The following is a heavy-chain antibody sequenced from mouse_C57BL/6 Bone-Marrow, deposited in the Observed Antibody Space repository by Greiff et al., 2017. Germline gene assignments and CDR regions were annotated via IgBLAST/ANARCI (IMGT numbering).Heavy chain of an antibody. Sequence: DVKLVESGPVLVKPGASVKMSCKASGYTFTDYYMNWVKQSHGKSLEWIGVINPYNGGTSYNQKFKGKATLTVDKSSSTAYMELNSLTSEDSAVYYCARRRVMDYWGQGTSVTVSS. CDR1: GYTFTDYY. J-gene: IGHJ4*01. V-gene: IGHV1-19*01. CDR3: ARRRVMDY. CDR2: INPYNGGT.